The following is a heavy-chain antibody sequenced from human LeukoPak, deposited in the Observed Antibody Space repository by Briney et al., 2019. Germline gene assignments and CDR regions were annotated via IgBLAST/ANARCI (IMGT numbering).Heavy chain of an antibody. CDR2: IYYSGST. V-gene: IGHV4-39*01. CDR1: GGSISSSSYY. J-gene: IGHJ5*02. D-gene: IGHD1-14*01. CDR3: ARLEGGYNAAYRFDP. Sequence: SETLSLTCTVSGGSISSSSYYWGWIRQPPGKGLEWIGSIYYSGSTYYNPSLKSRVTISVDTSKNQFSLKLSSVTAAGTAVYYWARLEGGYNAAYRFDPWGQGTLVTVSS.